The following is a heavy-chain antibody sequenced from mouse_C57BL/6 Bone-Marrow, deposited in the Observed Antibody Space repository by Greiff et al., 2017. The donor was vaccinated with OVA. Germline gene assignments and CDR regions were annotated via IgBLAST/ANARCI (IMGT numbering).Heavy chain of an antibody. D-gene: IGHD1-1*01. Sequence: EVQVVESGGGLVQPGGSLKLSCAASGFTFSDYYMYWVRQTPEKRLEWVAYISNGGGSTYYPDTVKGRFTISRDNAKNTLYLQMSRLKSEDTAMYYCARHDITTGGADVWGTGTTVTVSS. J-gene: IGHJ1*03. CDR1: GFTFSDYY. V-gene: IGHV5-12*01. CDR3: ARHDITTGGADV. CDR2: ISNGGGST.